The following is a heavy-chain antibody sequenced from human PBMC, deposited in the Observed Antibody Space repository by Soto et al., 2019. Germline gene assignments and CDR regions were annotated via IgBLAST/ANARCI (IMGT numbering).Heavy chain of an antibody. CDR2: IWCGGSNK. Sequence: QVQLLESGGGVVQPGRSLRLSCAASGFTFSSYGMHWVRQAPGKGLEWVAGIWCGGSNKYYADSVKGRFTISRDNSKNTLILQMNSMRAEDTAVYYCGRDPTGVDLMYYFDHWGQGTLVTVSS. V-gene: IGHV3-33*01. D-gene: IGHD1-1*01. CDR1: GFTFSSYG. CDR3: GRDPTGVDLMYYFDH. J-gene: IGHJ4*02.